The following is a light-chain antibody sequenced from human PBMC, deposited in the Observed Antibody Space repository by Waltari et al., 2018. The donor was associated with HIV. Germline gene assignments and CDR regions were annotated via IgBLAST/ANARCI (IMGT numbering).Light chain of an antibody. CDR2: DVS. V-gene: IGLV2-14*03. CDR1: RSAVGGYNY. CDR3: SSYTSINTWV. Sequence: QSALTQPASVSGSPGQSITISCTGTRSAVGGYNYVSWYQQHPGKAPKLMIFDVSNRPSGVSNRFSGSKSGNTASLTISGLQAEDEADYYCSSYTSINTWVFGTGTKLTVL. J-gene: IGLJ3*02.